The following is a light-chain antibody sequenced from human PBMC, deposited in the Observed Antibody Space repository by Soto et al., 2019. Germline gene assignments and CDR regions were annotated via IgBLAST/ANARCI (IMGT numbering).Light chain of an antibody. V-gene: IGKV1-9*01. CDR1: QDISNY. Sequence: TQSPSSLSSYLADIVTVTCRASQDISNYLAWYQQKPGRAPKLLIYAASTLQSGVPSRFSGSGSGTDFTLTIVSLQPEDFATYYCQQLKSYPLTFGGGTKVDIK. CDR2: AAS. CDR3: QQLKSYPLT. J-gene: IGKJ4*01.